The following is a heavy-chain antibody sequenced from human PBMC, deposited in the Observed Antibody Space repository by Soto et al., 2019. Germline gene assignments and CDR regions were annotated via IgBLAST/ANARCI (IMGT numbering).Heavy chain of an antibody. CDR1: GFTFSDCG. D-gene: IGHD3-10*01. J-gene: IGHJ4*02. V-gene: IGHV3-74*01. Sequence: GGSLGLSCAASGFTFSDCGMHWVRQAPWKGLVWVSRINSDESVTSYADSVKGRFTISRDNAKNTLYLEMNSLRDEDTAVYYCARVGYGSGSYHFDFWGQGTLVTVSS. CDR2: INSDESVT. CDR3: ARVGYGSGSYHFDF.